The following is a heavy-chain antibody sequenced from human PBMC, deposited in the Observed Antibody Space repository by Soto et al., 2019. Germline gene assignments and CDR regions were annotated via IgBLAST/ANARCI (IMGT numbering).Heavy chain of an antibody. CDR1: GYSFTSYW. V-gene: IGHV5-51*01. D-gene: IGHD5-18*01. CDR3: AIRGRGYSYGSNNWFDP. J-gene: IGHJ5*02. CDR2: IYPGDSDT. Sequence: GESLISCKGSGYSFTSYWIGWVRQMPGKGLEWMGIIYPGDSDTRYSPSFQGQVTISADKSISTAYLQWSSLKASDTAMYYCAIRGRGYSYGSNNWFDPWGQGTLVTVSS.